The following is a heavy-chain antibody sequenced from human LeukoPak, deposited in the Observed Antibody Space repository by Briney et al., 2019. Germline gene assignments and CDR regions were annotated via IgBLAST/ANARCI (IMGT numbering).Heavy chain of an antibody. CDR1: GFTFSTYA. CDR3: ARLAWLDRNFDY. CDR2: ISGSGGNT. J-gene: IGHJ4*02. V-gene: IGHV3-23*01. D-gene: IGHD6-19*01. Sequence: LSGGSLRLSCAASGFTFSTYAMSWLRQTPGKGLEWGSGISGSGGNTYHADSVKGRFTIYRDNSKNTLYLQMKSLRAEDTAVYCCARLAWLDRNFDYWGQGTLLTVSS.